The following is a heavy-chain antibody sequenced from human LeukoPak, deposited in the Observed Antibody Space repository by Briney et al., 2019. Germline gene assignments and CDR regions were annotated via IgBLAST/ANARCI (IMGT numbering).Heavy chain of an antibody. J-gene: IGHJ4*02. D-gene: IGHD3-16*02. V-gene: IGHV3-11*01. Sequence: GGSLRLSCAASGFTFSDYYMSWIRQAPGKGLEWVSYISNSGTTIDSYADSVKGRFTISRDNAKNSLDLQMNSLRAEDTAVYYCARGDYDYVWGIHRHGIFDYWGQGTLVTVSS. CDR1: GFTFSDYY. CDR3: ARGDYDYVWGIHRHGIFDY. CDR2: ISNSGTTI.